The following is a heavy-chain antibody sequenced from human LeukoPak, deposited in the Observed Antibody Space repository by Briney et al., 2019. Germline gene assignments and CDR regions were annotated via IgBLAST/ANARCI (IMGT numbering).Heavy chain of an antibody. CDR3: ARKGYDILTGYKFDY. D-gene: IGHD3-9*01. Sequence: PSETLSLTCAVSGGSISSSNWWSWVRQPPGKGLEWIGEIYHSGSTNYNPSLKSRVTISVDKSKNQFSLKLSSVTAADTAVYYCARKGYDILTGYKFDYWGQGTLVTVSS. CDR2: IYHSGST. V-gene: IGHV4-4*02. CDR1: GGSISSSNW. J-gene: IGHJ4*02.